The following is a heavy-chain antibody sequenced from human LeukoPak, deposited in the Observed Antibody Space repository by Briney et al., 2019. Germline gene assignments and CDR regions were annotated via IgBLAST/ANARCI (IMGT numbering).Heavy chain of an antibody. CDR1: GYPFTSYN. V-gene: IGHV1-8*01. Sequence: ASVKVSCKASGYPFTSYNINWVRQATGQGLEWMGWMSPNSGNAGYSQNFQGRVTMTRDTSISTAYMELSSLTSEDTAVYYCARGLPQAVFGMLIKDWGQGTLVTVSS. CDR3: ARGLPQAVFGMLIKD. CDR2: MSPNSGNA. D-gene: IGHD3-3*01. J-gene: IGHJ4*02.